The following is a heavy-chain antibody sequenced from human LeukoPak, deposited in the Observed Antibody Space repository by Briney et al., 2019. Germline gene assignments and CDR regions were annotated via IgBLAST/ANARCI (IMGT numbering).Heavy chain of an antibody. D-gene: IGHD3-16*02. J-gene: IGHJ4*02. CDR2: IYPGDPDT. CDR1: GYSFTSYW. V-gene: IGHV5-51*01. CDR3: ARRTFGGVIVYYFDY. Sequence: GESLKISCKGSGYSFTSYWIGWVRQMPGKGLEWMGIIYPGDPDTRYSPSFQGQVTISADKSISTAYLQWSSLKASDTAMYYCARRTFGGVIVYYFDYWGQGTLVTVSS.